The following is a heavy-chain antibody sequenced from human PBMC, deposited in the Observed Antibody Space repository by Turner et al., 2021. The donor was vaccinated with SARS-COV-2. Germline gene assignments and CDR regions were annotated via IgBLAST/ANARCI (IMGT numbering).Heavy chain of an antibody. Sequence: QVQLVQSGAEVKKPGASVKVSCKASGYTFSGYYMHWVRQAPGQGLEWMGWINTNSGGTNYAQKFQGRVTMTSDTSISTAYMELSRLRSDDTAVYYCARGPRGYDFWSGYPNWFDPWGQGTLVTVSS. V-gene: IGHV1-2*02. CDR1: GYTFSGYY. CDR2: INTNSGGT. J-gene: IGHJ5*02. D-gene: IGHD3-3*01. CDR3: ARGPRGYDFWSGYPNWFDP.